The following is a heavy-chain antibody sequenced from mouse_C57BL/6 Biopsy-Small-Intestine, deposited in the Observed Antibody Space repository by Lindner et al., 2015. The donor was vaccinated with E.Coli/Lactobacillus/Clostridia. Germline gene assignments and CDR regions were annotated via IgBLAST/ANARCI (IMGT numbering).Heavy chain of an antibody. CDR1: GYTFTEYT. V-gene: IGHV1-62-2*01. CDR2: FYPGSGSI. Sequence: VQLQESGAELVKPGASVKLSCKASGYTFTEYTIHWVKQRSGQGLEWIGWFYPGSGSIKYNEKFKDKATLTADKSSSTVYMELSRLTSEDSAVYFCARHEAPIYYDPHYFDYWGQGTTLTVSS. D-gene: IGHD2-4*01. J-gene: IGHJ2*01. CDR3: ARHEAPIYYDPHYFDY.